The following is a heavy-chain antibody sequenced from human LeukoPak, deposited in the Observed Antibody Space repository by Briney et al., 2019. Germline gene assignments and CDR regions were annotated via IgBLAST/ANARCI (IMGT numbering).Heavy chain of an antibody. CDR3: AKEIYGDSTGGRFQQ. CDR1: GYTFTSYY. V-gene: IGHV1-46*01. D-gene: IGHD4-17*01. J-gene: IGHJ1*01. CDR2: INPSGGST. Sequence: ASVKVSCKASGYTFTSYYMHWVRQAPGQGLEWMGIINPSGGSTSYAQKFQGRVTMTRDMSTSTDYMELSSLRSEDTAVYYCAKEIYGDSTGGRFQQWGQGTLVTVSS.